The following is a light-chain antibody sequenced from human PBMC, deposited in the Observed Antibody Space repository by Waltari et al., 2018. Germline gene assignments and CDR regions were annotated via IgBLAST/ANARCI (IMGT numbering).Light chain of an antibody. Sequence: QSALTQPASVSGSPGQSITISCTGTSSDIGAYNYVSCNQQHPGKAPKLMISEVTNRPQGGPDRFSGSKSGNTASLRISGLQAEDEADYYCSSYRSRNTPVLFGGGTTLTVV. CDR2: EVT. CDR1: SSDIGAYNY. V-gene: IGLV2-14*01. CDR3: SSYRSRNTPVL. J-gene: IGLJ3*02.